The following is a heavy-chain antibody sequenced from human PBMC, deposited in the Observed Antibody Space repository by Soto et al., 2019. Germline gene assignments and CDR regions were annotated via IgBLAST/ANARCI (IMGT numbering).Heavy chain of an antibody. CDR1: GGTFSSYA. CDR3: ARHDIVVVPAAMAAYYYYGMDV. V-gene: IGHV1-69*13. Sequence: SVKVSCKASGGTFSSYAISWVRQAPGQGLEWMGGIIPIFGTANYAQKFQGRVTITADESTSTAYMELSSLRSEDTAVYYCARHDIVVVPAAMAAYYYYGMDVWGQGTTVTVSS. J-gene: IGHJ6*02. D-gene: IGHD2-2*01. CDR2: IIPIFGTA.